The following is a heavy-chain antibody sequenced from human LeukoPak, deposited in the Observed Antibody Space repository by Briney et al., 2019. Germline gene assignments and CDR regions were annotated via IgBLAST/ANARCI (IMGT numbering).Heavy chain of an antibody. D-gene: IGHD3-10*01. J-gene: IGHJ4*02. CDR3: ARDTVLTMVRGVIYFDY. V-gene: IGHV3-21*01. CDR2: ISSSSSYI. Sequence: GGSLRLSCAASGFTFSSYSMNWVRQAPGKGLEWVSSISSSSSYIYYAYSVKGRFTISRDNAKNSLYLQMNSLRAEDTAVYYCARDTVLTMVRGVIYFDYWGQGTLVTVSS. CDR1: GFTFSSYS.